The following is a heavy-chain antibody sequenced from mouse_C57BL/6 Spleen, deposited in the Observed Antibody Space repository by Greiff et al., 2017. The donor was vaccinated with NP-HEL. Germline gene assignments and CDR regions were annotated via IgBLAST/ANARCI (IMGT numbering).Heavy chain of an antibody. J-gene: IGHJ3*01. CDR2: IYLGDGDT. Sequence: VQLQQSGAELVKPGASVKISCKASGYAFVTSWLNWGKQGPGRGLKWIGQIYLGDGDTNYNGKFKGKATLTADKSSSTAYMQFSSLTSEDSAVYFCANYYGSSPWFAYWGQGTLVTVSA. CDR3: ANYYGSSPWFAY. D-gene: IGHD1-1*01. CDR1: GYAFVTSW. V-gene: IGHV1-80*01.